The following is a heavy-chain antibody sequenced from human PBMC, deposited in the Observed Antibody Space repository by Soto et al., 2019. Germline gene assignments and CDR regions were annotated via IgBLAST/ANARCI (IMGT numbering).Heavy chain of an antibody. CDR3: ARSYNSGWFWFDP. D-gene: IGHD6-19*01. J-gene: IGHJ5*02. CDR2: VYYSGST. V-gene: IGHV4-61*03. CDR1: GASVSSGSYY. Sequence: VQLQESGPGLVKPSETLSLTCTVSGASVSSGSYYWSWIRLPPGEGLEWIGFVYYSGSTNYNPSLKSRVTISLDTSKNLFSLKLNSVTSADTAVYYCARSYNSGWFWFDPWGQGTLVTVSS.